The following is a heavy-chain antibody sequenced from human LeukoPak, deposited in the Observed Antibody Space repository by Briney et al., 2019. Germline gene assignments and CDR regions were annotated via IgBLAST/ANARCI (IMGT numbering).Heavy chain of an antibody. Sequence: ASVKVSCKASGYTFTGNNIYWVRQAPGQGLEWMGWINPNSGGTIYAQKFQGRVTMTRDTSISTAYMELSSLISDDTAVYFCARGVGSSWFDPWGRGTLVTVSS. CDR3: ARGVGSSWFDP. V-gene: IGHV1-2*02. CDR2: INPNSGGT. CDR1: GYTFTGNN. D-gene: IGHD1-26*01. J-gene: IGHJ5*02.